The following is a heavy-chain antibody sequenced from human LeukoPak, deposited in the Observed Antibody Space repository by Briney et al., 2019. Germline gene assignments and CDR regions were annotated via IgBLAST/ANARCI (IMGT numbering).Heavy chain of an antibody. CDR3: VTDLVIKGYFDY. Sequence: GGSLRLYCAASGFPFSNVWMSWVRQVPGKGLEWVGRIRRKTDGETTDHAAPVKGRFTISRDDSKNTLDLQMNSLKTEDTAVYYCVTDLVIKGYFDYWGQGALVTVPS. J-gene: IGHJ4*02. CDR1: GFPFSNVW. CDR2: IRRKTDGETT. D-gene: IGHD2-21*01. V-gene: IGHV3-15*01.